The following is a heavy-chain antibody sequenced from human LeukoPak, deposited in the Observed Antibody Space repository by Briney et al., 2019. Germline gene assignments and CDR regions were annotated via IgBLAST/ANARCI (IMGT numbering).Heavy chain of an antibody. J-gene: IGHJ4*02. D-gene: IGHD3-22*01. CDR1: GFTFSSYG. V-gene: IGHV3-30*02. CDR3: VRDGPYYYDTRLDY. CDR2: LPYDGSYT. Sequence: GGSLRLSCAASGFTFSSYGMHWVRQTPGKGLEWVTFLPYDGSYTSYADSVKGRFTISRDNSKNTLYLQMNSLRAEDTAVYFCVRDGPYYYDTRLDYWGQGTLVTVSS.